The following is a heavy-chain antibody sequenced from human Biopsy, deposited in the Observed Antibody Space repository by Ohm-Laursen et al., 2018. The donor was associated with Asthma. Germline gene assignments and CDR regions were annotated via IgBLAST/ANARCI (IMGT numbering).Heavy chain of an antibody. Sequence: GTLSLTCTVSGGSISSSNYYWGWIRQSPGKGLEWIGETNERGVTNNNPSLKSRVIISIDTYWNRVSLKLTSVTAADTAVYYCARGPELDVWGQGTTVTVSS. CDR3: ARGPELDV. J-gene: IGHJ6*02. CDR1: GGSISSSNYY. CDR2: TNERGVT. V-gene: IGHV4-39*07.